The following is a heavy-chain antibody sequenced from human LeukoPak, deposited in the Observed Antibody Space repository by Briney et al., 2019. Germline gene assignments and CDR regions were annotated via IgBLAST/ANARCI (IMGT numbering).Heavy chain of an antibody. Sequence: GGSLRLSCAASGFTFSSYSMNWVRQAPGKGLEWVSSISSSSSYIYYADSVKGRFTISRDNAKNSLYLQMNSLRAEDTAVYYCARDGLGYYDSSGYYYPEYFQHWGQGTLVTVSS. V-gene: IGHV3-21*01. CDR3: ARDGLGYYDSSGYYYPEYFQH. J-gene: IGHJ1*01. CDR1: GFTFSSYS. D-gene: IGHD3-22*01. CDR2: ISSSSSYI.